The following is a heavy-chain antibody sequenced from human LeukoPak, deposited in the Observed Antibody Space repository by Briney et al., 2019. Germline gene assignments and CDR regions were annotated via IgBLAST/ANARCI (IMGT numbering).Heavy chain of an antibody. J-gene: IGHJ5*02. CDR1: GGSISRYY. V-gene: IGHV4-59*08. D-gene: IGHD1-1*01. CDR3: ARVPGGALNWFDP. Sequence: SETLSLTCTVSGGSISRYYWSWIRQPPGKGLEWIGYIYYSGSTNYNPSLKSRVTISVDTSKNQFSLKLSSVTAADTAVYYCARVPGGALNWFDPWGQGTLVTVSS. CDR2: IYYSGST.